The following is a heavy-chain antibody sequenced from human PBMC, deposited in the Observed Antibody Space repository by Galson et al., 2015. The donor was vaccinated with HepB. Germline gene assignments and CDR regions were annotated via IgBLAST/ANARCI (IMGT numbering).Heavy chain of an antibody. Sequence: SLRLSCAASGFTFDDYGMSWVRQAPGKGLEWVSGINWNGGSTGYADSVKGRFTISRDNAKNSLYLQMNSLRAEDTALYYCARDGYYYDSSGYYSSWGQGTLVTVSS. D-gene: IGHD3-22*01. CDR2: INWNGGST. CDR1: GFTFDDYG. CDR3: ARDGYYYDSSGYYSS. V-gene: IGHV3-20*04. J-gene: IGHJ5*02.